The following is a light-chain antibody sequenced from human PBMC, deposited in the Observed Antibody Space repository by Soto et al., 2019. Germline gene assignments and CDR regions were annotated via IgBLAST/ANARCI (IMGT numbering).Light chain of an antibody. V-gene: IGKV1-27*01. J-gene: IGKJ1*01. CDR3: PNYNSAPRT. Sequence: DIKMTQSLSTVSGSVRDRVTITCRASQGISSYLAWYQQKPGKVPKVLIYAASTLQSGVPSRFSGSGSGTDFTLTISNLQPEDVATYYCPNYNSAPRTFCQRTNV. CDR2: AAS. CDR1: QGISSY.